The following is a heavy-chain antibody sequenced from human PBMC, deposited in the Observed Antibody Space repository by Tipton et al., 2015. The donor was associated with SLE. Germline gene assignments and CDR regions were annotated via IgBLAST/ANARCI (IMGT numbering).Heavy chain of an antibody. CDR3: TTGDYDI. J-gene: IGHJ3*02. CDR2: IRSKTKNYAT. V-gene: IGHV3-73*01. Sequence: SLRLSCAASGFTFSGSAMHWVRQAPGKGLEWVGRIRSKTKNYATEYGASVKGRFTFYRDDSKNTAYVQMNSLKIEDTAVYYCTTGDYDIWGQGTLVTVSS. CDR1: GFTFSGSA. D-gene: IGHD7-27*01.